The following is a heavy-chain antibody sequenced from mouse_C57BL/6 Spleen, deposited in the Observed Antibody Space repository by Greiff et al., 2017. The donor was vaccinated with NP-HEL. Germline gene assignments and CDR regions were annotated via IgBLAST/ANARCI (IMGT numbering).Heavy chain of an antibody. Sequence: EVQLVESEGGLVQPGSSMKLSCTASGFTFSDYYMAWVRQVPEKGLEWVANINYDGSSTYYLDYLKSRFIISRDNAKNLLYLQLSSLKSEDTATYYCARDNPLGYFDVWGTGTTVTVSS. V-gene: IGHV5-16*01. CDR2: INYDGSST. CDR1: GFTFSDYY. J-gene: IGHJ1*03. CDR3: ARDNPLGYFDV.